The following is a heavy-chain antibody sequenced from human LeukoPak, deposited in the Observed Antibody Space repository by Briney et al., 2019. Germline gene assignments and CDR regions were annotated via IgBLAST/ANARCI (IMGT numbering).Heavy chain of an antibody. CDR1: GGSISSSSYY. Sequence: KPSETLSLTCTVSGGSISSSSYYWGWIRQPPGKGLEWIGSIYYSGSTYYNPSLKSRVTISVDTSKNQFSLKLSSVTAADTAVYYCARDPSFVVVPAAILWGQGTLVTVSS. CDR3: ARDPSFVVVPAAIL. CDR2: IYYSGST. J-gene: IGHJ4*02. D-gene: IGHD2-2*01. V-gene: IGHV4-39*07.